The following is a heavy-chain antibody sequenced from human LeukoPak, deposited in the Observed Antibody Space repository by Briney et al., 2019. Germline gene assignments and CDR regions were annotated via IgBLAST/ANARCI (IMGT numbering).Heavy chain of an antibody. D-gene: IGHD6-19*01. CDR2: IRYDGSNK. V-gene: IGHV3-30*02. Sequence: GGSLRLSCAASGFTFSSCGMHWVRQAPGKGLEWVAFIRYDGSNKYYADSVKGRFTISRDNSKNTLYLQLNSLRAEDTAVYYCAKVGSGWYGVDYWGQGTLVTVSS. CDR1: GFTFSSCG. CDR3: AKVGSGWYGVDY. J-gene: IGHJ4*02.